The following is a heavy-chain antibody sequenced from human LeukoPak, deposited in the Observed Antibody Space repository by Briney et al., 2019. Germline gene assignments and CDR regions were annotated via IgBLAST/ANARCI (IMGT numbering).Heavy chain of an antibody. Sequence: PGGSLRLSCAASGLSFSSHWMSWVRQAPGKGLEWVANINQDGSVINYVGSVKGRFTISRDNAENSLYLQMNSLRGDDTALYYCAKDAYSRGDYWGQGTLATVSS. V-gene: IGHV3-7*01. D-gene: IGHD2-21*01. CDR3: AKDAYSRGDY. CDR1: GLSFSSHW. J-gene: IGHJ4*02. CDR2: INQDGSVI.